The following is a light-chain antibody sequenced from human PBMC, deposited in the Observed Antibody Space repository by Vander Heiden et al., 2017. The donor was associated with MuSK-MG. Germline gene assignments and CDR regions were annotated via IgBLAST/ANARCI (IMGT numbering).Light chain of an antibody. J-gene: IGLJ3*02. V-gene: IGLV2-14*01. CDR1: SSDVGGYNY. CDR2: DVS. Sequence: SALTRPASVSGSPGQSFTISCTGTSSDVGGYNYVSWYQQHPGKAPKLMIYDVSNRPSGVSNRFSGSKSGNTASLTISGLQAEDEADYYCSSYTSSSTLWVFGGGTKLTVL. CDR3: SSYTSSSTLWV.